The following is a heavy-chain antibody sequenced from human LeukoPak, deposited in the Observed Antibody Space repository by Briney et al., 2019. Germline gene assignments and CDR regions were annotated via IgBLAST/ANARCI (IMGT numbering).Heavy chain of an antibody. V-gene: IGHV3-23*01. CDR1: GFTFSSYA. CDR2: ISGSGGST. J-gene: IGHJ5*01. CDR3: ASGGSIDS. Sequence: GGSLRLSCAASGFTFSSYAMNWVRQAPGKGLEWVSAISGSGGSTYYAESVKGRFTISRDNSKNTLSLQMNSLRAEDTAEYDCASGGSIDSWGQGILVTVSS. D-gene: IGHD6-13*01.